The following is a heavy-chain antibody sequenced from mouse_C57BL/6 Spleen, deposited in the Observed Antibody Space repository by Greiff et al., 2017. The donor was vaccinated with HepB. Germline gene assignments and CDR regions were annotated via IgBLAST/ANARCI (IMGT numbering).Heavy chain of an antibody. V-gene: IGHV1-55*01. CDR2: IYPGSGST. Sequence: QVQLQQSGAELARPGASVKLSCKASGYTFTSYWITWVKQRPGQGLEWIGDIYPGSGSTNYNEKFKSKATLTVDTSSSTAYMQPSSLTSEDSAVYYCARVYFYGSSFDYWGQGTTLTVSS. CDR3: ARVYFYGSSFDY. J-gene: IGHJ2*01. D-gene: IGHD1-1*01. CDR1: GYTFTSYW.